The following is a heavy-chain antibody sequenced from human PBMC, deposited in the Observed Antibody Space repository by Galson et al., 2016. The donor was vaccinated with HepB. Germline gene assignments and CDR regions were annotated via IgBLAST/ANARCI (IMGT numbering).Heavy chain of an antibody. D-gene: IGHD2-15*01. CDR3: ARRWDAFDL. CDR2: ISSSGTTI. Sequence: SLRLSCAASGFTFSDNYMSWIRQAPGKGLEWLSYISSSGTTIYYADSVKGRFTISRDNAKNSLYLQMNSLRAGDTALYYCARRWDAFDLWGQGTMVTVSS. J-gene: IGHJ3*01. V-gene: IGHV3-11*01. CDR1: GFTFSDNY.